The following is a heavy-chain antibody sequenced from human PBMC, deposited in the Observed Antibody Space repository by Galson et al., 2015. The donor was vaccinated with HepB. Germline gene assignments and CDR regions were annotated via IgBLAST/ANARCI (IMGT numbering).Heavy chain of an antibody. CDR3: AKETHDYGMDV. J-gene: IGHJ6*02. V-gene: IGHV3-30*18. Sequence: SLRLSCAASGFTFSSYGMHWVRQAPGKGLEWVAVISYDGSNKYYADSVKGRFTISRDNSKNTLYLQMNSLRAEDTAVYYCAKETHDYGMDVWGQGTTVTVSS. D-gene: IGHD3-16*01. CDR2: ISYDGSNK. CDR1: GFTFSSYG.